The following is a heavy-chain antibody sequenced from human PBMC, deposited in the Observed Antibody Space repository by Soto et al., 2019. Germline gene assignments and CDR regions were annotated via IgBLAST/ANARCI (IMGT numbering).Heavy chain of an antibody. CDR1: GFTFSSYG. V-gene: IGHV3-33*06. CDR3: AKGWWATDAFDI. CDR2: IWYDGSNK. Sequence: PGGSLRLSCAASGFTFSSYGMHWVRQAPGKGLEWVAAIWYDGSNKYYADSVKGRFTISRDNSKNTLYLQMNSLRAEDTAVYYCAKGWWATDAFDIWGQGTMVTVSS. J-gene: IGHJ3*02. D-gene: IGHD2-15*01.